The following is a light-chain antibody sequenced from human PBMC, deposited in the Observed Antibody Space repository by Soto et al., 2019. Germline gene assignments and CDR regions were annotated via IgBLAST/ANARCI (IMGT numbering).Light chain of an antibody. CDR1: NSNIGSNT. Sequence: QSVLTQPPSASGTPGQRVSVSCSGSNSNIGSNTVNWYLQLPGTAPKLLIYTTNQRPSGVPDRFSGSKSGTSASLAISGLQSEDAADYYCAAWDDSLNGYVLGTGTKVTVL. V-gene: IGLV1-44*01. CDR3: AAWDDSLNGYV. J-gene: IGLJ1*01. CDR2: TTN.